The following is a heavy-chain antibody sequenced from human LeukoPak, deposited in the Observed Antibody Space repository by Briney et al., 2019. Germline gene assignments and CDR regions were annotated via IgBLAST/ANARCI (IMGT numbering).Heavy chain of an antibody. V-gene: IGHV4-31*03. Sequence: PSETLSLTCSVSGDSVSSDTGGYYWTWIRQRPGKGLEWIGNIHSSGSTSYNPSLRSRLSISRDRSKNQFSLELTSVTAADTAFYYCARDRGDYSGDPGYFDYWGQGPLVTVSS. CDR1: GDSVSSDTGGYY. J-gene: IGHJ4*02. D-gene: IGHD4-23*01. CDR3: ARDRGDYSGDPGYFDY. CDR2: IHSSGST.